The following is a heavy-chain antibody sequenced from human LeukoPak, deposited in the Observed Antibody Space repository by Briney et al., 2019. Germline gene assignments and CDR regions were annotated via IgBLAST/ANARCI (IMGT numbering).Heavy chain of an antibody. CDR2: ISSSGSTI. CDR3: ARVRTSSSGYVDNWFDP. J-gene: IGHJ5*02. Sequence: HPGGSLRLSCAASGFTFSSFEMNWVRQAPGKGLEWVSYISSSGSTIYYADSVKGRFTISRDNAKNSLYLQMNSLRAEDTAVYYCARVRTSSSGYVDNWFDPWGQGTLVTVSS. V-gene: IGHV3-48*03. CDR1: GFTFSSFE. D-gene: IGHD6-19*01.